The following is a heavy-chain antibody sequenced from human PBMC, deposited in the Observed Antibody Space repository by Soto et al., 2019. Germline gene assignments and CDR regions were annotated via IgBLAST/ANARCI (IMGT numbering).Heavy chain of an antibody. CDR2: ISSNGGST. J-gene: IGHJ4*02. D-gene: IGHD2-8*01. V-gene: IGHV3-64D*08. CDR1: GFTFSSYA. CDR3: LLMVYAMLGVY. Sequence: PGGSLRLSCSASGFTFSSYAMHWVRQAPGKGLEHVSAISSNGGSTYYADSVKGRFTISRDNSKNTLYLQMSSLRAEDTAVYYCLLMVYAMLGVYWGQGTLVTVSS.